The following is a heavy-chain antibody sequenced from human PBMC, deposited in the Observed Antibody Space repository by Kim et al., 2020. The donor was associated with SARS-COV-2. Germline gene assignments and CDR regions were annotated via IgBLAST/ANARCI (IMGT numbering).Heavy chain of an antibody. D-gene: IGHD2-21*02. CDR2: ISYDGSNK. V-gene: IGHV3-30-3*01. J-gene: IGHJ6*02. CDR1: GFTFSSYA. CDR3: ARGPEGIVVVTVPPYYYGMDV. Sequence: GGSLRLSCAASGFTFSSYAMHWVRQAPGKGLEWVAVISYDGSNKYYADSVKGRFTISRDNSKNTLYLQMNSLRAEDTAVYYCARGPEGIVVVTVPPYYYGMDVWGQGTTVTVSS.